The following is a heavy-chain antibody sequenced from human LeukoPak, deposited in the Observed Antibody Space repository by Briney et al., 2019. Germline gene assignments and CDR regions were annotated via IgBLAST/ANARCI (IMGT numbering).Heavy chain of an antibody. CDR1: RFTFTNYA. CDR3: VKGLVQTTMSYSVDY. J-gene: IGHJ4*02. D-gene: IGHD1-1*01. V-gene: IGHV3-30*18. Sequence: GGSLRLSCAASRFTFTNYAMHWVRQTPGKGLEWVALISSDGSKNIYADPVKGRFTVSRDNSKNTLYLQMNSLRAEDTAVYYCVKGLVQTTMSYSVDYWGQGALVTVSS. CDR2: ISSDGSKN.